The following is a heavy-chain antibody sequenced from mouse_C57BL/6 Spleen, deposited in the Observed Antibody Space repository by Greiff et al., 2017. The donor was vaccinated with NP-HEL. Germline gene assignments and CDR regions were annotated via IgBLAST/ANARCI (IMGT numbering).Heavy chain of an antibody. D-gene: IGHD1-1*01. V-gene: IGHV1-82*01. Sequence: VQLQQSGPELVKPGASVKISCKASGYAFSGSWLNWVKQRPGKGLGWIGRFYPGDGDTNYNGKFKGKATLTADKSSSTAYMQLSSLTSEDSAVDFCARRVITTVVAVDYWGQGTTLTVSS. CDR1: GYAFSGSW. J-gene: IGHJ2*01. CDR3: ARRVITTVVAVDY. CDR2: FYPGDGDT.